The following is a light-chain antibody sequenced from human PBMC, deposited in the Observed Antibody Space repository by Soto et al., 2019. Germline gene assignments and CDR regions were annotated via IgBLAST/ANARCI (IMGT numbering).Light chain of an antibody. CDR3: AAWDDSLNGRHV. Sequence: QSVLTQPPSASGTPGQRVTISCSGSRSNIGSNTVNWFQQLRGTAPKLLIYSDNQRPAGVPGRFSGSKSGTSASLAISGLQSEDEADYYCAAWDDSLNGRHVFGTGTKVTVL. V-gene: IGLV1-44*01. CDR2: SDN. J-gene: IGLJ1*01. CDR1: RSNIGSNT.